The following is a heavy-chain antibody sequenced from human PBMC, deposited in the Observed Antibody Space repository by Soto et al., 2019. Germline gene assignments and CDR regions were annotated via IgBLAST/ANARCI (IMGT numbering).Heavy chain of an antibody. CDR1: GLTFSSYA. CDR3: AKWGVSRYGMDV. J-gene: IGHJ6*02. D-gene: IGHD3-16*01. V-gene: IGHV3-23*01. Sequence: GGSLRLSCAASGLTFSSYAMSWVRQAPGKGLEWVSAISGSGGSTYYADSVKGRFTISRDNSKNTLYLQMNSLRAEDTAVYYCAKWGVSRYGMDVWGQGTTVTVSS. CDR2: ISGSGGST.